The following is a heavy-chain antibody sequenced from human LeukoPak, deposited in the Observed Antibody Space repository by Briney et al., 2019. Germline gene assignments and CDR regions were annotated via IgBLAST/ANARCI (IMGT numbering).Heavy chain of an antibody. J-gene: IGHJ4*02. D-gene: IGHD6-6*01. CDR1: GGTFSSYA. Sequence: SVKVPCKASGGTFSSYAISWVRQAPGQGLEWMGGIIPMFGTATYAQKFQGSVTITTDESTSTAYMELSSLISEDTAVYYCARVDPSSSSQALDSWGQGTLVTVSS. V-gene: IGHV1-69*05. CDR2: IIPMFGTA. CDR3: ARVDPSSSSQALDS.